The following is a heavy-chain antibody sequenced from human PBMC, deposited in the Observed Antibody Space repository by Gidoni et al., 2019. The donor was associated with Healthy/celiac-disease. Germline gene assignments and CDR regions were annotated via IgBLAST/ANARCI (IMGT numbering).Heavy chain of an antibody. Sequence: QVQLVQSGPEVKKPGSSVKVSCKAPGGPFSSYAISWVRQAPGQGLEWMGGIIPIFGTANYAQKFQGRVTITADESTSTAYMELSSLRSEDTAVYYCAREVAYCGGDCYSDYWGQGTLVTVSS. CDR3: AREVAYCGGDCYSDY. J-gene: IGHJ4*02. D-gene: IGHD2-21*01. V-gene: IGHV1-69*01. CDR1: GGPFSSYA. CDR2: IIPIFGTA.